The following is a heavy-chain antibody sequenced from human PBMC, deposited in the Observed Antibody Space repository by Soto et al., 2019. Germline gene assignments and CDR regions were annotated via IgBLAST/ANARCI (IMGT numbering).Heavy chain of an antibody. CDR3: AREVVTPPDYCGMDV. CDR2: IYTSGST. CDR1: GGSISSYY. D-gene: IGHD2-15*01. J-gene: IGHJ6*02. V-gene: IGHV4-4*07. Sequence: SETLSLTXTVSGGSISSYYWSWIRQPAGKGLEWIGRIYTSGSTNYNPSLKSRVTMSVDTSKNQFSLKLSSVTAADTAVYYCAREVVTPPDYCGMDVWGQGTTVTVSS.